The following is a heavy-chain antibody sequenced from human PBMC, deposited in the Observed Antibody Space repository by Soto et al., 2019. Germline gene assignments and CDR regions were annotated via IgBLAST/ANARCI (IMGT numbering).Heavy chain of an antibody. V-gene: IGHV4-39*01. CDR2: IYYSGST. CDR1: GGSISSSSYY. CDR3: ARQSCSLGWNGWFDP. D-gene: IGHD1-1*01. Sequence: SETLSLTCTVSGGSISSSSYYWGWIRQPPGKGLEWIGSIYYSGSTYYNPSLKSRVTISVDTSKNQFSLKLSSVTAADTAVYYCARQSCSLGWNGWFDPWGQGTLVTVSS. J-gene: IGHJ5*02.